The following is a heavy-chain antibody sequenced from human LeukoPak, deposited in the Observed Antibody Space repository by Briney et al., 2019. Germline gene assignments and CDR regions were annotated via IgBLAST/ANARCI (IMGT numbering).Heavy chain of an antibody. V-gene: IGHV3-11*01. CDR1: GFTFSDYY. J-gene: IGHJ4*02. CDR2: ISSSGSTI. D-gene: IGHD1-26*01. Sequence: GGSLRLSCAASGFTFSDYYMSWIRQAPWKGLEWVSYISSSGSTIYYADSVKGRFTISRDDAKNSLYLQMNSLRAEDTAVYYCAFSGSYLPYFDYWGQGTLVTVSS. CDR3: AFSGSYLPYFDY.